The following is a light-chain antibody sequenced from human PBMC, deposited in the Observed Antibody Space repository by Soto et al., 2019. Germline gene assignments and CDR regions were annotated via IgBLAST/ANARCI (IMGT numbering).Light chain of an antibody. Sequence: QSVLTQPRSVSGSPGQSVTISCSGTDNDVGGYNFVSWYQQHPGKAPKLVIYDVTKRPSGVPGRFSGSKSGNTASLTISGLQADDEADYYCCSFAGSFTFVFGNGTKVTVL. V-gene: IGLV2-11*01. CDR1: DNDVGGYNF. CDR3: CSFAGSFTFV. J-gene: IGLJ1*01. CDR2: DVT.